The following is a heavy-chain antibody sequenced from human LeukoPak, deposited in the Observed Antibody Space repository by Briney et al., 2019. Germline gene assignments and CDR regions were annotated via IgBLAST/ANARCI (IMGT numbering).Heavy chain of an antibody. CDR3: GRGNKSFDP. V-gene: IGHV1-2*02. CDR1: GYSFTGYY. CDR2: INPNSGGT. J-gene: IGHJ5*02. Sequence: ASVKVSCKASGYSFTGYYMHWVRQAPGQGLEWMAWINPNSGGTKYAQKFQGRVTMIKDTSTNSAYMELNKLTSDDTAVYYCGRGNKSFDPWGQGTLVTVSS.